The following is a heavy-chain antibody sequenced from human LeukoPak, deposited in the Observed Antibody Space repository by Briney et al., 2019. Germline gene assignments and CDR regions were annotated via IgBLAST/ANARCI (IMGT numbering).Heavy chain of an antibody. CDR1: VASISDDY. J-gene: IGHJ4*01. V-gene: IGHV4-39*01. CDR2: IDYSGST. D-gene: IGHD6-6*01. Sequence: SETLSLTCAVAVASISDDYWGWIHHRPGKGLGWIGNIDYSGSTYYNPSLKSRLTISVDPSKNQFSLSLGSVAATDTAVYYCAALIYSSSHFDYWGQGTLVTVSS. CDR3: AALIYSSSHFDY.